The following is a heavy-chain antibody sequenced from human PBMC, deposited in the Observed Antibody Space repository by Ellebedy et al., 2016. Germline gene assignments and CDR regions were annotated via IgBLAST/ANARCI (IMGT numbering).Heavy chain of an antibody. CDR3: AREGRLGGMDV. CDR1: GFTFSISA. D-gene: IGHD6-25*01. V-gene: IGHV3-30-3*01. Sequence: GGSLRLSCAASGFTFSISAIHWVRQAPGKGLEWMSVISFDGSNEYYADSVKGQFTISRNNSKNTLYLQMNTLRPEDTAGYYWAREGRLGGMDVWGQGTTVTVSS. CDR2: ISFDGSNE. J-gene: IGHJ6*02.